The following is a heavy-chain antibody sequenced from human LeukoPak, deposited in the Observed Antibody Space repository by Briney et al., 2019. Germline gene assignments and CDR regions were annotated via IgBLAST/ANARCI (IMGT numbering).Heavy chain of an antibody. D-gene: IGHD2-15*01. J-gene: IGHJ4*02. Sequence: QPGGSLRLSCAASGLTFSDYAMSWFRQAPGKGLECVSGITSGFTPHYADSVKGRFTISRDNSKNMFHLQLNSLRAEDTAVYYCAKDYSDSRVADVFFEYWGQGTLVTVSS. CDR3: AKDYSDSRVADVFFEY. CDR1: GLTFSDYA. V-gene: IGHV3-23*01. CDR2: ITSGFTP.